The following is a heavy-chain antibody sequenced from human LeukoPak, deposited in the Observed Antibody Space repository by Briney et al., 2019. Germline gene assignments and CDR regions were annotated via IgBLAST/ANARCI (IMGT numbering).Heavy chain of an antibody. CDR1: GGSFSGYY. D-gene: IGHD3-22*01. CDR3: ARRRPYYYDSSGHDY. J-gene: IGHJ4*02. Sequence: SETLSLTCAVYGGSFSGYYWSWIRQPPGKGLEWIGEINHSGSTNYNPSLKSRVTISVDTSKNQFSLKLSSVTAADTAVYCCARRRPYYYDSSGHDYWGQGTLVTVSS. V-gene: IGHV4-34*01. CDR2: INHSGST.